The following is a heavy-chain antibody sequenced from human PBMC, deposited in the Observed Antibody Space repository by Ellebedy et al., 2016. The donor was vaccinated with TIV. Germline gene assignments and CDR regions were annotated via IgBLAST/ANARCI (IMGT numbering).Heavy chain of an antibody. Sequence: SETLSLTCAVSGTSISSGDYFWTWIRQPPGKGLEWIGYIYHTDNTYYNPSLKSRITISVDRSKNQLSLKLSSVNAADTAVYYCARGRTVTFDYWGRGTLVTVSS. CDR3: ARGRTVTFDY. J-gene: IGHJ4*02. D-gene: IGHD4-17*01. CDR2: IYHTDNT. V-gene: IGHV4-30-2*01. CDR1: GTSISSGDYF.